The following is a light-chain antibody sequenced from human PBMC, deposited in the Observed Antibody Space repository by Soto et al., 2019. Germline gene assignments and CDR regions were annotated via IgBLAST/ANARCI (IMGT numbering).Light chain of an antibody. Sequence: DIVMTQSPLSLPVTPGEAASISCRSSESLLFTNGYNYLDWYVQKPGQSPQLLIYLGSHRAAGVPDRFSGSGSGTDFTLKISRVEAEDVGFYYCMQGVETPFTFGPGTKVDIK. V-gene: IGKV2-28*01. J-gene: IGKJ3*01. CDR1: ESLLFTNGYNY. CDR2: LGS. CDR3: MQGVETPFT.